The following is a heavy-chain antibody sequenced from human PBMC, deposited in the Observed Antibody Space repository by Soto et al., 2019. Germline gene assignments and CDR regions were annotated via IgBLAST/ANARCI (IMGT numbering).Heavy chain of an antibody. CDR2: VYNSGST. V-gene: IGHV4-59*01. D-gene: IGHD6-6*01. CDR1: GGSISSFY. CDR3: ARDRSSVYYVMDV. J-gene: IGHJ6*04. Sequence: LETPSPPCTVFGGSISSFYRAWIRQPPGKGREWIGYVYNSGSTDYNPSLKSRVTISVDTSKNQFSLKLSSVTAADTAMYYFARDRSSVYYVMDVWGKGATVPVSS.